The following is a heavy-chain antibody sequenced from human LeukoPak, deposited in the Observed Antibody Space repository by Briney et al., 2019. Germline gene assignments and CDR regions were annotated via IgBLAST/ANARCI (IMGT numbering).Heavy chain of an antibody. D-gene: IGHD2-2*01. Sequence: ASVKVSCKASGYTFTGYYMHWVRQAPGQGLEWMGFINPNSGGTNYAQKFQGRVTMTRDTSISTAYMELSRLRSDDTAVYYCARDQRCSSTSCYGWFDPWRQGTLVTVSS. J-gene: IGHJ5*02. CDR2: INPNSGGT. CDR3: ARDQRCSSTSCYGWFDP. CDR1: GYTFTGYY. V-gene: IGHV1-2*02.